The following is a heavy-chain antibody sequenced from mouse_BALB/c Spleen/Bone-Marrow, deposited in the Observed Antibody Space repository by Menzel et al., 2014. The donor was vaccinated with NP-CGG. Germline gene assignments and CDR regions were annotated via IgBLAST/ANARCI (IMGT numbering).Heavy chain of an antibody. V-gene: IGHV5-6-3*01. Sequence: EVKLMDSGGGLVQPGGSLKLSCAASGFTFSSYGMSWVRQTPDKRLELVATINSNGGSTYYPDSVKGRFTISRDNAKNTLYLQMSSLKSEDTAMYYCARERDGYFRDAMDYWGQGTSVTVSS. CDR2: INSNGGST. J-gene: IGHJ4*01. CDR3: ARERDGYFRDAMDY. CDR1: GFTFSSYG. D-gene: IGHD2-3*01.